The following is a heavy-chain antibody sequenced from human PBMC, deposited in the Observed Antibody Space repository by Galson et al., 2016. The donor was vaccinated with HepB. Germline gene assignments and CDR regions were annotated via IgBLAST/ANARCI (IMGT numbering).Heavy chain of an antibody. Sequence: SLRLSCAASGFNFNNYAMSWVRQAPRKGLEWVSTISGSGATTYYEDSLKGRFTISRDNGKRTLYLQMNRLRAEDTAVYFCTKDPVSGSYVPTWFPYWGQGTTVAVPS. J-gene: IGHJ6*02. CDR1: GFNFNNYA. V-gene: IGHV3-23*01. D-gene: IGHD1-26*01. CDR3: TKDPVSGSYVPTWFPY. CDR2: ISGSGATT.